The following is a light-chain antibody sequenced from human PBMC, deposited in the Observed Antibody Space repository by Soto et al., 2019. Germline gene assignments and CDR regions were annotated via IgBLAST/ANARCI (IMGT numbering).Light chain of an antibody. J-gene: IGLJ1*01. V-gene: IGLV1-40*01. CDR3: NAWDNSLNAQKV. CDR1: SSNIGAGYV. Sequence: QSVLTQPPSVSGAPGQRVTISCTGSSSNIGAGYVVHWYQQLPGTAPKLLIYGNSNRPSGVPDQFSGSKSGTSASLAITGLQSEDEADYYCNAWDNSLNAQKVFGNGTKVTVL. CDR2: GNS.